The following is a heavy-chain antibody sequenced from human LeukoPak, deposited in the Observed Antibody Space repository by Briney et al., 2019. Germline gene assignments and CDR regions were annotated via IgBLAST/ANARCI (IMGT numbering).Heavy chain of an antibody. J-gene: IGHJ4*02. CDR1: GYTFTGYY. Sequence: GASVKVSCKASGYTFTGYYMHWVRQAPGQGLEWMGWINPNSGGTNYAQKFQGRVTMTRDTSISTAYMELSRLRSDDTAVYYCARAEVYCSGSTCFLYWGQGTLVTVSS. D-gene: IGHD2-15*01. CDR3: ARAEVYCSGSTCFLY. V-gene: IGHV1-2*02. CDR2: INPNSGGT.